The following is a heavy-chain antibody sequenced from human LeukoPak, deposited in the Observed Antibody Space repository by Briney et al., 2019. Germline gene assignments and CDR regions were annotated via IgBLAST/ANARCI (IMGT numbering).Heavy chain of an antibody. CDR2: MNPNSGNT. CDR3: ARGRSRSSSSWYKYFQH. J-gene: IGHJ1*01. V-gene: IGHV1-8*01. CDR1: GYTFTSYD. D-gene: IGHD6-13*01. Sequence: GASVKVSRKASGYTFTSYDINWVRQATGQGLEWMGWMNPNSGNTGYAQKFQGRVTMTRNTSISTAYMELSSLRSEDTAVYYCARGRSRSSSSWYKYFQHWGQGTLVTVSS.